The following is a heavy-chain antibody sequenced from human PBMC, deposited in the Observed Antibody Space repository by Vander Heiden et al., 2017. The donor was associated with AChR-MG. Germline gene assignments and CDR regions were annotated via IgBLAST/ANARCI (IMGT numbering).Heavy chain of an antibody. CDR1: GFTFSRDA. CDR2: ISGSGGST. J-gene: IGHJ4*02. D-gene: IGHD4-17*01. Sequence: EVQLLESGGGLVQPGGSLRLSCAASGFTFSRDAMSWCRQAPGKGLEWVSAISGSGGSTYYADSVKGRFTISRDNSKNTLYLQMNSLRAEDTAVYYCAKDLDNGDYASPFDYWGQGTLVTVSS. CDR3: AKDLDNGDYASPFDY. V-gene: IGHV3-23*01.